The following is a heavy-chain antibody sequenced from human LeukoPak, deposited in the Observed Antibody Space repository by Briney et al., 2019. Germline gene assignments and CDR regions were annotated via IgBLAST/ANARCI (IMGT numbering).Heavy chain of an antibody. V-gene: IGHV3-7*01. J-gene: IGHJ2*01. CDR3: ARVRTEWYIDL. Sequence: PGGSLRLSCAGSGFIFNSHWMTWVRQAPGTGLEWVGNIRQDGDEKFYADSVGGRFTISRDNAKNSLYLHLNSLRAEDTAIYYCARVRTEWYIDLWGRRTLVTVSP. D-gene: IGHD2-8*02. CDR1: GFIFNSHW. CDR2: IRQDGDEK.